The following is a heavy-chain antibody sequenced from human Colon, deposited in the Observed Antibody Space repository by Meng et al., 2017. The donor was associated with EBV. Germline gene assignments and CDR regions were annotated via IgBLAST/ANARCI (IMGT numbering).Heavy chain of an antibody. CDR2: IYHSGST. V-gene: IGHV4-39*01. CDR1: GGSISSNGYY. Sequence: QMQLKESGPGLVKPSAALSLTFTVSGGSISSNGYYWDWVRQPPGKGLEWIGAIYHSGSTSYNPSLQSRVTMFVDTSKNQFSLMLTSVTATDTAVYYCARRRGGSGRDCWGQGTLVTVSS. D-gene: IGHD3-10*01. CDR3: ARRRGGSGRDC. J-gene: IGHJ4*02.